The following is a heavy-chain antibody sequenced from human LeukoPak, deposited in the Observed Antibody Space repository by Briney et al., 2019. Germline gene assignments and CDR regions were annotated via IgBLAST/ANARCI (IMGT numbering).Heavy chain of an antibody. CDR1: GFTVSGNY. D-gene: IGHD3-10*01. V-gene: IGHV3-66*01. CDR3: ARDTRLNYDSGSYCLDY. J-gene: IGHJ4*02. Sequence: GGSLRLSCAASGFTVSGNYMSWVRQAPGKGLEWVSIIYSGDSTYYADSVKGRFTISRDNSKNTLYLQMNSLRAEDTAVYYCARDTRLNYDSGSYCLDYWGQGTLVTVSS. CDR2: IYSGDST.